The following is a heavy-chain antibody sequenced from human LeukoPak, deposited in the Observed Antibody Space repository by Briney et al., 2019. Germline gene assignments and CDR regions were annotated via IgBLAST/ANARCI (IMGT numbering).Heavy chain of an antibody. CDR3: AREKYSGSYGAFDI. D-gene: IGHD1-26*01. CDR1: GFTFINYS. J-gene: IGHJ3*02. V-gene: IGHV4-34*01. CDR2: INHSGST. Sequence: GSLRLSCAASGFTFINYSMNWVRQPPGKGLEWIGEINHSGSTNYNPSLKSRVTISVDTSKNQFSLKLSSVTAADTAVYYCAREKYSGSYGAFDIWGQGTMVTVSS.